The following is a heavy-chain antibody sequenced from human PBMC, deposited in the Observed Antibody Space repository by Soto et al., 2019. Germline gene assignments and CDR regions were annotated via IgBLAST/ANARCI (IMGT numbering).Heavy chain of an antibody. CDR1: GFSLPTSGVG. D-gene: IGHD3-10*01. Sequence: QITLKESGTTLVRPTQTLTLTCTFSGFSLPTSGVGVGWIRQPPGQALEWLAVIYWDDDKRYSSSLKSRLTITKDTSKNQVVLTMTNMDPVDTATYYCAHHPYYGLGSYSFDYWGQGTLVTVSS. V-gene: IGHV2-5*02. CDR2: IYWDDDK. J-gene: IGHJ4*02. CDR3: AHHPYYGLGSYSFDY.